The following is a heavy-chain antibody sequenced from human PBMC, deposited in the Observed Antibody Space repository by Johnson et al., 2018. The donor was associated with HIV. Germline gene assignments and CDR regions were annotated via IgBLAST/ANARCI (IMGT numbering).Heavy chain of an antibody. D-gene: IGHD5-24*01. CDR3: ARDGPWLQSQRDAFDF. CDR2: ISSDGSTI. Sequence: EVQLVESGGGVVRPGGSLRLSCAASEFTFNDYGMSWVRQAPGKGLEWVSYISSDGSTIYYADSMKGRFTISRDNAKNALYLQMNSLRAEDTAVYYCARDGPWLQSQRDAFDFWGQGTMVTVSS. J-gene: IGHJ3*01. CDR1: EFTFNDYG. V-gene: IGHV3-48*04.